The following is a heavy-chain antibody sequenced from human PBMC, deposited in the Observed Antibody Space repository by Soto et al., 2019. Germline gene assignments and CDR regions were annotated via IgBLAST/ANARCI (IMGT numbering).Heavy chain of an antibody. V-gene: IGHV3-30*18. D-gene: IGHD3-3*01. J-gene: IGHJ6*02. CDR2: ISYDGSNK. Sequence: SLILSCAASGVTFSSYGMHLVGQAPGKGLEWVAVISYDGSNKYYADSVKGRFTISRDNSKNTLYLQMNSLRAEDTAVYYCAKDRRYYDFWSGNYYYYGMDVWGQGTTVTVSS. CDR3: AKDRRYYDFWSGNYYYYGMDV. CDR1: GVTFSSYG.